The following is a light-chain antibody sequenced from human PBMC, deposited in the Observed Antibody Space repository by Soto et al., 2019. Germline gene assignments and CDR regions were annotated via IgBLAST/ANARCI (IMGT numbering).Light chain of an antibody. Sequence: TQNTTTLSLSPGERPTLSWRASQSVSIKLAWYQQRPGQAPRLLIYGASSRATGIPDRFSGSGSGTDFTLTISRLEPEDVVVYYCQQRSNWPRTFGQGTKVDI. CDR3: QQRSNWPRT. CDR2: GAS. J-gene: IGKJ1*01. CDR1: QSVSIK. V-gene: IGKV3D-20*02.